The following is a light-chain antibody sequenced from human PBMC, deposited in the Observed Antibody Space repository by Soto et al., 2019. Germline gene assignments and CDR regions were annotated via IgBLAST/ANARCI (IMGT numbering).Light chain of an antibody. V-gene: IGLV1-51*02. CDR2: ENN. Sequence: QSVLTQPPSVSVAPGQKVTISCSGGSSNIGNNFVSWYQQLPGTAPKLLIYENNKRPSGIPDRFSGSKSGTSATLGITGLQTGDEADYYCGTWDSSLGAYVFGTGTQLTVL. CDR3: GTWDSSLGAYV. CDR1: SSNIGNNF. J-gene: IGLJ1*01.